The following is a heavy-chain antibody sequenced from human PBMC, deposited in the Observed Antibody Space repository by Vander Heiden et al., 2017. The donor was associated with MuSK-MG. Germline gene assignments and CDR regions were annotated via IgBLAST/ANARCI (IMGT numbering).Heavy chain of an antibody. Sequence: QVQLVQPGAEVKQPGSSVKVSCKASAGTLTSYAISWVRQAPGHGLEWMGGIIPIFGTANYAQKFQGRVTITADESTSTAYMELSSLRSEDTAVYYCARAGTYCGGDCYSPDYWGQGTLVTVSS. CDR2: IIPIFGTA. CDR1: AGTLTSYA. J-gene: IGHJ4*02. CDR3: ARAGTYCGGDCYSPDY. V-gene: IGHV1-69*12. D-gene: IGHD2-21*01.